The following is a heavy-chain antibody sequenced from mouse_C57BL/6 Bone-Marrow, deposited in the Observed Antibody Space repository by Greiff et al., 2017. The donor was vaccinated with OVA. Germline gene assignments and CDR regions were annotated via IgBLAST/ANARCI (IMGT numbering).Heavy chain of an antibody. CDR3: SRDYGSSYDDYFGY. CDR2: IHPRSGNT. V-gene: IGHV1-81*01. J-gene: IGHJ2*01. D-gene: IGHD1-1*01. CDR1: GYTFTSYC. Sequence: VQLQQSGAELARPGASVKLSCKASGYTFTSYCISWVKQRTGQGLEWIGEIHPRSGNTYYNEKFKSKATLTEDKSSSTAYMELRSLTSEDSAVYFCSRDYGSSYDDYFGYWGTGTTLTVSS.